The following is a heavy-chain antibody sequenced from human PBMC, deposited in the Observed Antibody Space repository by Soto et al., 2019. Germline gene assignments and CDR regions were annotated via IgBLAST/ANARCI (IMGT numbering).Heavy chain of an antibody. V-gene: IGHV1-69*13. Sequence: GASVKVSCKASGGTFSSYAISWVRQAPGQGLEWMGGIIPIFGTANYAQKFQGRVTITADESTSTAYMELSSLRSEDTAVYYCARDLVSGQQLEDYYYYGMDVWGQGTTVTVSS. CDR1: GGTFSSYA. D-gene: IGHD6-13*01. CDR3: ARDLVSGQQLEDYYYYGMDV. J-gene: IGHJ6*02. CDR2: IIPIFGTA.